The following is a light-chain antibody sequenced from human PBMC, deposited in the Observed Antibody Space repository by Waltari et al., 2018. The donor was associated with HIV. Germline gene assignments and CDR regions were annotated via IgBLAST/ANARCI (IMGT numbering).Light chain of an antibody. J-gene: IGLJ2*01. Sequence: ELTQSPSVSVSPGQTARIACFGESVSKEDVNWYQWKTGQSPVMVIYETTKRSSRMSGRFSASRSWTTATLTITGVRTEDEADYFCQSADTSPSKAIFGGGTK. CDR2: ETT. CDR3: QSADTSPSKAI. CDR1: SVSKED. V-gene: IGLV3-25*03.